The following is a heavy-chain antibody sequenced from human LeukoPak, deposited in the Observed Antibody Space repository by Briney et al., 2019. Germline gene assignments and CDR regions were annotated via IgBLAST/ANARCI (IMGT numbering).Heavy chain of an antibody. V-gene: IGHV3-23*01. D-gene: IGHD3-16*01. CDR2: MSGSGGST. CDR1: GFTFRSFA. J-gene: IGHJ3*02. CDR3: AKDREYSYVYDAFDI. Sequence: GGSLRLSCAASGFTFRSFALSWVRQAPGKGLGWVSGMSGSGGSTYSADSVKGRFTISRDNSRNTLYLQMNTLRAEDTAVYYCAKDREYSYVYDAFDIWGQGTLVTVSS.